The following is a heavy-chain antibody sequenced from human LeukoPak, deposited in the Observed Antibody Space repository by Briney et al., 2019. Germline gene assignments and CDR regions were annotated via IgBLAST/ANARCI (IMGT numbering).Heavy chain of an antibody. CDR3: ASGGYYDSSGYYCLDY. V-gene: IGHV4-31*03. Sequence: SQTPSLTCTVSGGSISSGGYYWSWIRQHPGKGLEWIGYIYYSGSTYYNPSLKSRVTISVDTSKNQFSLKLSSVTAADTAVYYCASGGYYDSSGYYCLDYWGQGTLVTVSS. D-gene: IGHD3-22*01. J-gene: IGHJ4*02. CDR2: IYYSGST. CDR1: GGSISSGGYY.